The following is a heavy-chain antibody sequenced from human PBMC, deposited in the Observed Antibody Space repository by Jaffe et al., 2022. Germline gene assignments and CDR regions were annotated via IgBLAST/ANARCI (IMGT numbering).Heavy chain of an antibody. CDR1: GYSISSGYY. J-gene: IGHJ4*02. D-gene: IGHD6-19*01. CDR3: ARDMGQWLIPDYFDY. CDR2: IYHSGST. V-gene: IGHV4-38-2*02. Sequence: QVQLQESGPGLVKPSETLSLTCAVSGYSISSGYYWGWIRQPPGKGLEWIGSIYHSGSTYYNPSLKSRVTISVDTSKNQFSLKLSSVTAADTAVYYCARDMGQWLIPDYFDYWGQGTLVTVSS.